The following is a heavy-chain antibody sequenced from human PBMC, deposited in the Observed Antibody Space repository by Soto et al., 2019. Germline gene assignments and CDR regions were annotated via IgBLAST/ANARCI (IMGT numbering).Heavy chain of an antibody. D-gene: IGHD3-3*01. CDR3: ARDPQEFWTSYWFDP. J-gene: IGHJ5*02. CDR2: ISAYDGKT. CDR1: GYTFNTYG. Sequence: ASVKVSCKISGYTFNTYGINWVRQAPGQGLELMGWISAYDGKTTYAEKFQGRVTLTTDTSTSTAYMELRSLRSDDTAIYYCARDPQEFWTSYWFDPWGQGTPVTVSS. V-gene: IGHV1-18*01.